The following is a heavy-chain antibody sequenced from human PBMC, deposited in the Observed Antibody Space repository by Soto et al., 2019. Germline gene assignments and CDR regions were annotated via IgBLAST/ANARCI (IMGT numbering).Heavy chain of an antibody. D-gene: IGHD4-17*01. V-gene: IGHV3-66*01. Sequence: PGGSLRLSCAASGFTVSSNYMSWVRQAPGKGLEWVSVIYSGGSTYYADSVKGRFTISRDNSKNTLYLQMNSLRAEDTAVYYCARAVGYDYGTNRPFEYWGQGTRVTVSS. CDR1: GFTVSSNY. CDR3: ARAVGYDYGTNRPFEY. J-gene: IGHJ4*02. CDR2: IYSGGST.